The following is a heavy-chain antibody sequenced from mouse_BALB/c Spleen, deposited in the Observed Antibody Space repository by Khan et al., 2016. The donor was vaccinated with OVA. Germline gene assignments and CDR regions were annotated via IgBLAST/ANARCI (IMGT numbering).Heavy chain of an antibody. CDR1: GYSITSNYA. CDR2: ISYSGST. Sequence: EVQLQESGPGLVKPSQSLSLTCTVTGYSITSNYAWNWIRQFPGNKLEWMGYISYSGSTSYNPSLKSRISITRDTSKNQFFLQLNSVTTEDTATYYCDRKNYYGSAVDYWGQGTSVTVSS. D-gene: IGHD1-2*01. CDR3: DRKNYYGSAVDY. V-gene: IGHV3-2*02. J-gene: IGHJ4*01.